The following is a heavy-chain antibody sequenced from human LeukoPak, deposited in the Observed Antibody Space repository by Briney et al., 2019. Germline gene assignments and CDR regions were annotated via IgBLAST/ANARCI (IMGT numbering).Heavy chain of an antibody. J-gene: IGHJ6*03. D-gene: IGHD1-26*01. CDR1: GYTFTSYG. Sequence: ASVKVSCKASGYTFTSYGISWVRQAPGQGLEWMGWISAYNGNTNYAQKLQGRVTMTTDTSTSTAYMELRSLRSDDTAVYYCARVQIRGSYYYYYYMDVWGKGTTVTVSS. V-gene: IGHV1-18*01. CDR3: ARVQIRGSYYYYYYMDV. CDR2: ISAYNGNT.